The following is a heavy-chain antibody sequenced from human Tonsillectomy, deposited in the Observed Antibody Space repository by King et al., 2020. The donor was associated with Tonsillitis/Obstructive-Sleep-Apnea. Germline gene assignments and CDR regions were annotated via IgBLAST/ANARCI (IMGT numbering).Heavy chain of an antibody. CDR3: ARDRGNGDYDYYYYGMDV. CDR1: GGSISSYY. V-gene: IGHV4-59*01. J-gene: IGHJ6*02. Sequence: VQLQESGPGLVKPSETLSLTCTVSGGSISSYYWSWIRQPPGKGLEWIGYIYYSGSTNYNPSLKSRVTISVDTSKNQFSLKLSSVTAADTAVYYCARDRGNGDYDYYYYGMDVWGQGTTVTVSS. D-gene: IGHD4-17*01. CDR2: IYYSGST.